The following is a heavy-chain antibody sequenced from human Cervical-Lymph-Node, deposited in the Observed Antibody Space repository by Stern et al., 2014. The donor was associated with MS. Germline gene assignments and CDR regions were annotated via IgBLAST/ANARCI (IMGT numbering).Heavy chain of an antibody. Sequence: VQLVESGPGLVKPSQTLSLTCTVSGGSISSGDYYWSWIRQPPGKGLEWMGSIYYSGSTYYNPSLKSRVTISVDTSKNQFSLKLSSVTAADTAVYYCAREGPRTGTLVYWGQGTLVTVSS. CDR3: AREGPRTGTLVY. CDR2: IYYSGST. V-gene: IGHV4-30-4*01. CDR1: GGSISSGDYY. J-gene: IGHJ4*02. D-gene: IGHD3/OR15-3a*01.